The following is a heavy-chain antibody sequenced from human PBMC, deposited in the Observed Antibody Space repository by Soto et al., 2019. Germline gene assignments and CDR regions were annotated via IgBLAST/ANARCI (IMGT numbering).Heavy chain of an antibody. J-gene: IGHJ4*02. D-gene: IGHD3-16*02. V-gene: IGHV3-23*01. CDR2: ISGSGGST. Sequence: PGGSLRLSCAASGFTFSSYAMSWVRQAPGKGLEWVSAISGSGGSTYYADSVKGRFTISRDNSKNTLYLQMNSLRAEDTALYYCAKDRGAFGGVIVFPGYWGQGTLVTVSS. CDR1: GFTFSSYA. CDR3: AKDRGAFGGVIVFPGY.